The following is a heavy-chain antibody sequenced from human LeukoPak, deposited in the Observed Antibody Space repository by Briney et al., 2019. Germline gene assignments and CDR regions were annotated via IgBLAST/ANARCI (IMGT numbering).Heavy chain of an antibody. V-gene: IGHV1-69*04. CDR2: IIPILGIA. Sequence: SVKVSCKASGGTFSSYAISWVRQAPGQGLEWMGRIIPILGIANYAQKFQGRVTITADKSTSTAYMELSSLRSEDTAVYYCASIQGSSLNCYFDYWGQGTLVTVSS. J-gene: IGHJ4*02. D-gene: IGHD6-13*01. CDR3: ASIQGSSLNCYFDY. CDR1: GGTFSSYA.